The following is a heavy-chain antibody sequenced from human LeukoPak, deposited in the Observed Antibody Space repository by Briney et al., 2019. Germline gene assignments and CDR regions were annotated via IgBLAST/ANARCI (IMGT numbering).Heavy chain of an antibody. D-gene: IGHD3-22*01. J-gene: IGHJ4*02. V-gene: IGHV3-23*01. CDR2: ISGSGGST. Sequence: GGSLRLSCAASGFTFSSYGMSWVRQAPGKGLEWVSAISGSGGSTYYADSVKGRFTISRDNSKNTLYLQMNSLRAEDTAVYYCAKARGDYYDSSGYYFDYWGQGTLVTVSS. CDR1: GFTFSSYG. CDR3: AKARGDYYDSSGYYFDY.